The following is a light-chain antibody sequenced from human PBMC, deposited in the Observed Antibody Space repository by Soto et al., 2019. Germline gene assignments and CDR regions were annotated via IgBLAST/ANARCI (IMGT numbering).Light chain of an antibody. CDR2: GAS. V-gene: IGKV3-20*01. CDR1: QSVTNNY. CDR3: QQYGSSPIT. J-gene: IGKJ5*01. Sequence: EIVLTQSPGTLSLSPGERATLSCRASQSVTNNYLAWYQQKPGQAPRLLIDGASRRATAIPDRFSGSGSGTDSTLTISRLEPEDFAVFYCQQYGSSPITFGQGTRLEIK.